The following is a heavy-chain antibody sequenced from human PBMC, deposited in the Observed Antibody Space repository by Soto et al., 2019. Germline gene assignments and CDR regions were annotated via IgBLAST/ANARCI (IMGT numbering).Heavy chain of an antibody. V-gene: IGHV3-30-3*01. J-gene: IGHJ5*02. Sequence: PGGSLRLSCAASGFTFRTHAMHWVRQAPGKGLECVAIVSFDGSNKYYADSVKGRFTISRDNSKNTLYLQMSGLTPEDTAFYYCARDQTGITTAGGGRIDRWGQGTLVTVSS. CDR1: GFTFRTHA. CDR3: ARDQTGITTAGGGRIDR. D-gene: IGHD6-13*01. CDR2: VSFDGSNK.